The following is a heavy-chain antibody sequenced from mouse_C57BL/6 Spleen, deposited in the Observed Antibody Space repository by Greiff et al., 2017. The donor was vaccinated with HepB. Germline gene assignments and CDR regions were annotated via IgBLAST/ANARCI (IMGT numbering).Heavy chain of an antibody. CDR1: GYTFTDYN. CDR2: INPNNGGT. J-gene: IGHJ3*01. D-gene: IGHD1-1*01. V-gene: IGHV1-22*01. Sequence: EVQLQQSGPELVKPGASVKMSCKASGYTFTDYNMHWVKQSHGKSLEWIGYINPNNGGTGYNQKFKGKATLTVNKSSSTAYMELRSLNSADSYVYYCARGYHYYGSSPCAYWGQGTLVPVSA. CDR3: ARGYHYYGSSPCAY.